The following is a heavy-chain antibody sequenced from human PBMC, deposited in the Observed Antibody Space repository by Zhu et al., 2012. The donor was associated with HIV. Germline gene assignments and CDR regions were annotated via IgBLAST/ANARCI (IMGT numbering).Heavy chain of an antibody. CDR1: GGSITDPGYF. D-gene: IGHD6-19*01. Sequence: QVQLRGSGPRLLKPSETLSLTCTVSGGSITDPGYFWAWIRQPPGKGLEWIGSVYYSGDTYDNPSLKSRLTISVDTSNNQFSLQLRSLTAADTAVYYCAKSRTSGWYSYAFDVWGQG. V-gene: IGHV4-39*01. CDR2: VYYSGDT. CDR3: AKSRTSGWYSYAFDV. J-gene: IGHJ3*01.